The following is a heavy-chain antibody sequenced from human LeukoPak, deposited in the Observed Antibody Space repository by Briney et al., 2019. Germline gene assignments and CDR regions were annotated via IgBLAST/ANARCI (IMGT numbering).Heavy chain of an antibody. J-gene: IGHJ3*02. CDR1: GGSISSYY. CDR2: IYYSGST. Sequence: SETLSLTCTVSGGSISSYYWSWIRQPPGKGLEWIGYIYYSGSTNYNPSLKSRVTISVDTSKNQFSLKLSSVTAADTAVYYCARPRTLYSSGWYLGYDAFDIWGQGTMVTISS. V-gene: IGHV4-59*08. D-gene: IGHD6-19*01. CDR3: ARPRTLYSSGWYLGYDAFDI.